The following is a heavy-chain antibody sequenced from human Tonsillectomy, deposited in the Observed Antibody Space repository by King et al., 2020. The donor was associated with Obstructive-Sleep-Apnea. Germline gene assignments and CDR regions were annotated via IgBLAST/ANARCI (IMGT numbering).Heavy chain of an antibody. CDR1: GFTFSSYW. CDR3: TRGVGADANVWGTYRFVGDY. V-gene: IGHV3-74*01. J-gene: IGHJ4*02. CDR2: MNIDGSRT. D-gene: IGHD3-16*02. Sequence: VQLVESGGGLVQPGGSLRLSCAGSGFTFSSYWMHWVRQAPGKGLVWVSRMNIDGSRTSYADSVKGRFTISRDNAKNTLYLQMNSLRAEDTAVYYCTRGVGADANVWGTYRFVGDYWGQGPLVPVSS.